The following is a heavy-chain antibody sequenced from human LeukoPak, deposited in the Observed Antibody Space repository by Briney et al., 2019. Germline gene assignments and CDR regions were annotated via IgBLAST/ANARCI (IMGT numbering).Heavy chain of an antibody. J-gene: IGHJ4*02. CDR1: GGSIRNFY. CDR2: TSDSGGHT. D-gene: IGHD2-21*01. Sequence: SETLSLTCTVSGGSIRNFYWNWIRQAPGKGLEWIGYTSDSGGHTDYKPSLKSRVTISADASKNQFSLKLTSATAADTAVYYCARWHSHGRYFDYWGQGALVTVSS. V-gene: IGHV4-59*01. CDR3: ARWHSHGRYFDY.